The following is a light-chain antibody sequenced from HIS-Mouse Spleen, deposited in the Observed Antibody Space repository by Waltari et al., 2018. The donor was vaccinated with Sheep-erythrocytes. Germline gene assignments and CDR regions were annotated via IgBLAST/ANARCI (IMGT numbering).Light chain of an antibody. CDR2: DVS. J-gene: IGLJ3*02. V-gene: IGLV2-11*01. Sequence: QSALTQPRSVSGSPGQSVTISCTSTSSEGGCYNYVSWYQQHPGKAPKLMIYDVSQRPSGVPDRFSGSKSGNTASLTISGLQAEDEADYYCCSYAGSSTPWVFGGGTKLTVL. CDR1: SSEGGCYNY. CDR3: CSYAGSSTPWV.